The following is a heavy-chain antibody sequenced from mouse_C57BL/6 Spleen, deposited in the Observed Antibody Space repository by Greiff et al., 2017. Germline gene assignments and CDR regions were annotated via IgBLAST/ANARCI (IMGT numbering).Heavy chain of an antibody. J-gene: IGHJ2*01. D-gene: IGHD1-1*01. CDR1: GFSLTSYA. CDR3: ARDDYYGSSYAFDY. V-gene: IGHV2-9-1*01. Sequence: VQLQESGPGLVAPSQSLSITCTVSGFSLTSYAISWVRQPPGKGLEWLGVIWTGGGTNYNSALKSRLSISKDNSKSQVFLKMNSLQTDDTARYYCARDDYYGSSYAFDYWGQGTTLTVSS. CDR2: IWTGGGT.